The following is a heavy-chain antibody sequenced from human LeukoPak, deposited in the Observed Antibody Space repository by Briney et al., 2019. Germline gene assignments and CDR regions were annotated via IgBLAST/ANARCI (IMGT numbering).Heavy chain of an antibody. V-gene: IGHV3-9*01. J-gene: IGHJ4*02. CDR1: GFTFDDYA. Sequence: SLRLSCAASGFTFDDYAMHWVRQAPGKGLEWVSGISWNSGSIGYADSVKGRFTISRDNAKNSLYLQMNSLRAEDTALYYCAKDSELAALGYWGQGTLVTVSS. CDR2: ISWNSGSI. D-gene: IGHD6-6*01. CDR3: AKDSELAALGY.